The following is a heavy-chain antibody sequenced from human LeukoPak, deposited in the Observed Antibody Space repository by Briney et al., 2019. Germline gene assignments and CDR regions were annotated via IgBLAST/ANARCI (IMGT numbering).Heavy chain of an antibody. CDR3: ARALVVVTQTYFDY. Sequence: KASETLSLTCTVSGGSISSYYWSWIRQPPGKGLEWIGYIYYSGSTNYNPSLKSRVTISVDTSKNQFSLKLSSVTAADTAVYYCARALVVVTQTYFDYWGQGTLVTVSS. J-gene: IGHJ4*02. V-gene: IGHV4-59*08. CDR1: GGSISSYY. CDR2: IYYSGST. D-gene: IGHD2-21*02.